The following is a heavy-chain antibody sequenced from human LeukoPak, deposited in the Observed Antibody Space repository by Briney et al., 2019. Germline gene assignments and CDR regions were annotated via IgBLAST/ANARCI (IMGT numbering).Heavy chain of an antibody. CDR1: GGSISSYY. CDR3: ARARGYYDSSGYRP. D-gene: IGHD3-22*01. CDR2: IYYSGST. Sequence: PSETLSLTCTVSGGSISSYYGSWIRQPPGKGLEWIGYIYYSGSTNYNPSLKSRVTISVDTSKNQFSLKLSSVTAADTAVYYCARARGYYDSSGYRPWGQGTLVTVSS. V-gene: IGHV4-59*08. J-gene: IGHJ4*02.